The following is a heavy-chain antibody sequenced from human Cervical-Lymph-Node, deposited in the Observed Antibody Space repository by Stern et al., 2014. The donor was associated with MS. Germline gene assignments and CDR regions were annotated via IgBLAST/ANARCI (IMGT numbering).Heavy chain of an antibody. J-gene: IGHJ6*02. CDR2: IGSDGST. CDR1: GFTFSGTA. V-gene: IGHV3-23*01. Sequence: EVQLLESGGGLVQPGGSLRLSCAASGFTFSGTAMNWVRQAPGKGLDWVSGIGSDGSTHYADSVKGRFTISRDNSKNTVWLQMSSLRTEDTAVYYCAKDLWAYAAMDVWGQGTAVTVSS. D-gene: IGHD2-2*01. CDR3: AKDLWAYAAMDV.